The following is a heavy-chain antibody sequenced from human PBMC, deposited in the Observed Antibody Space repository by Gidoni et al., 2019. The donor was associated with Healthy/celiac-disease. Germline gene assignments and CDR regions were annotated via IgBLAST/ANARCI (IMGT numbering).Heavy chain of an antibody. CDR2: ISSSSSYI. CDR3: ASYGDYHYYYGMDV. V-gene: IGHV3-21*01. J-gene: IGHJ6*02. CDR1: GFTSSSYS. D-gene: IGHD4-17*01. Sequence: EVQLVESGGGLVKPGGSLRLSCAASGFTSSSYSMNWVRQAPGKGLEWVSSISSSSSYIYYADSVKGRFTISRDNAKNSLYLQMNSLRAEDTAVYYCASYGDYHYYYGMDVWGQGTTVTVSS.